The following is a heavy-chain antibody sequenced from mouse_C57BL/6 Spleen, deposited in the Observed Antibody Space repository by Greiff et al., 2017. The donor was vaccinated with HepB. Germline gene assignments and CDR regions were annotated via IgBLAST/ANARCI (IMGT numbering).Heavy chain of an antibody. CDR2: INPNNGGT. D-gene: IGHD1-1*01. CDR3: AREGYYYGSSYDWYFDV. Sequence: EVQLQQSGPELVKPGASVKMSCKASGYTFTDYNMHWVKQSHGKSLEWIGYINPNNGGTSYNQKFKGKATLTVNKSSSTAYMELRSLTSEDSAVYYCAREGYYYGSSYDWYFDVWGTGTTVTVSS. J-gene: IGHJ1*03. CDR1: GYTFTDYN. V-gene: IGHV1-22*01.